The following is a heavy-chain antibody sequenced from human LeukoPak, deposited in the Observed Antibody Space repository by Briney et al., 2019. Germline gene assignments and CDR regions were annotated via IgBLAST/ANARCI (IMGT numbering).Heavy chain of an antibody. CDR3: ARNAGTMVRGVIPYYFDY. J-gene: IGHJ4*02. CDR1: GGSFSGYY. CDR2: INHSGST. V-gene: IGHV4-34*01. Sequence: SETLSLTFAVYGGSFSGYYWSWIRPPPGKGLEWIGEINHSGSTNYNPSLKSRVTISVDTSKNQFSLKLSSVTAADTAVYYCARNAGTMVRGVIPYYFDYWGQGTLVTVSS. D-gene: IGHD3-10*01.